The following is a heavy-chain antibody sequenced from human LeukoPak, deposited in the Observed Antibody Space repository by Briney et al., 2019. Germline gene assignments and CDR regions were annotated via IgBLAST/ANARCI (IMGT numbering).Heavy chain of an antibody. CDR2: IYPGDSDT. CDR3: ARLLGYYSSTSCNWDWFDP. V-gene: IGHV5-51*01. D-gene: IGHD2-2*01. CDR1: GYSFTSYW. J-gene: IGHJ5*02. Sequence: GESLKISCKGSGYSFTSYWLGWVRQMPGEGLEGMGIIYPGDSDTIYSPSFQGQVTISHDKSISPAYLQWTSLNASGTAIYYCARLLGYYSSTSCNWDWFDPWGQGTLVTVSS.